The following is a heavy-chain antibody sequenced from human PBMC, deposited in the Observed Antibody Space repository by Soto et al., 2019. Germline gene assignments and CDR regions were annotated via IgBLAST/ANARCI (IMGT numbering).Heavy chain of an antibody. D-gene: IGHD2-21*02. V-gene: IGHV3-73*02. CDR2: IRSKANNYAT. CDR3: TRHAVQYCGGDCYLLPYFDL. CDR1: GFTFSGSA. Sequence: EVQLVECGGGLVQPGGSLKLSCAASGFTFSGSAVHWVRQASGKGLEWVGRIRSKANNYATVYAASVKARFTISRDDSKNTAYLQMNSLKTEDTAVYYCTRHAVQYCGGDCYLLPYFDLWGRGTLVTVSS. J-gene: IGHJ2*01.